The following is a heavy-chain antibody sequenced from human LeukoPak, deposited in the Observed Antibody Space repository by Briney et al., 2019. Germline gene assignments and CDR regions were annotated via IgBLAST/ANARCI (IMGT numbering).Heavy chain of an antibody. CDR1: GNSFPNYW. D-gene: IGHD3-10*01. Sequence: GESLKISCKGSGNSFPNYWIAWVCQRSGKGLEWMGIIYPGDSDTRYSPSFQGQVTISADRSLSTAYLQWSSLKASDTAIYYCARSGPRYYFDSWGQGTLVTVSA. CDR2: IYPGDSDT. CDR3: ARSGPRYYFDS. V-gene: IGHV5-51*01. J-gene: IGHJ4*02.